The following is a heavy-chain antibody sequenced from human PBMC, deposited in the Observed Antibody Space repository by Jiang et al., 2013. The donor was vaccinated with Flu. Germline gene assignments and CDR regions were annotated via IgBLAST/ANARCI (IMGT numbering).Heavy chain of an antibody. V-gene: IGHV1-2*02. Sequence: SVKVSCKASGYTFTVNFMHWVRQAPGQGLEWMGWINPNTGATKYAHMLQGRVTMTWDTSTSTVYMELSGLTSEDTAMYYCARESPEVYYFDYWGQGPLVIVSP. J-gene: IGHJ4*02. CDR2: INPNTGAT. CDR3: ARESPEVYYFDY. CDR1: GYTFTVNF.